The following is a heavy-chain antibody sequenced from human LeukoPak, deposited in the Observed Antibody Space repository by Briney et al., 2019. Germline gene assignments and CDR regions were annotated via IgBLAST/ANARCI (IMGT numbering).Heavy chain of an antibody. J-gene: IGHJ4*02. CDR3: ARGGRRLAAAGKASLKACDY. CDR2: INHSGST. V-gene: IGHV4-34*01. D-gene: IGHD6-13*01. CDR1: GGSFSGYY. Sequence: SETLSLTCAVYGGSFSGYYWSWIRQPPGKGLEWNGEINHSGSTNYNPSLKSRVTISVDTSKNQFSLKLSSVTAADTGVYYCARGGRRLAAAGKASLKACDYWGQGTLVTVSS.